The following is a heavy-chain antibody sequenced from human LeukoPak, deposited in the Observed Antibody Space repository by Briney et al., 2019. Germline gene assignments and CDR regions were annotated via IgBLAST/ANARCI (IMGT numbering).Heavy chain of an antibody. Sequence: SETLSLTCTVSGGSISSSSYYWGWIRQPPGKGLEWIGSIYYSGSTYYNPSLKSRVTISVDTSKNQFSLKLISVTAADTAVYYCARGRSPWDSYYYDSSGYKNAFDIWGQGTMVTVSS. CDR1: GGSISSSSYY. CDR2: IYYSGST. CDR3: ARGRSPWDSYYYDSSGYKNAFDI. J-gene: IGHJ3*02. D-gene: IGHD3-22*01. V-gene: IGHV4-39*07.